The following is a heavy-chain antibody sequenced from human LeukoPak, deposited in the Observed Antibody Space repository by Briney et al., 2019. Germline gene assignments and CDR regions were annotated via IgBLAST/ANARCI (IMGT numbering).Heavy chain of an antibody. D-gene: IGHD6-19*01. CDR2: ISGSGGST. CDR1: GFTFTSYA. V-gene: IGHV3-23*01. J-gene: IGHJ4*02. Sequence: GGSLRLSCAVSGFTFTSYAMSWVRQAPGKGLEWVSTISGSGGSTYYADSVKGRFTISRDNSKNTLYLQMNSLRAEDTAVYYCAKIAVAGYSGNYYYFDYWGQGTLVTVSS. CDR3: AKIAVAGYSGNYYYFDY.